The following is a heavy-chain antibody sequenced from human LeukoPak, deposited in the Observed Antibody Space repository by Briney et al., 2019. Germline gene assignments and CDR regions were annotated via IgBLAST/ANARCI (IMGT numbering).Heavy chain of an antibody. CDR1: GGTFSSYA. CDR2: IISIFGTP. Sequence: SVKVSCKSSGGTFSSYAISWVRQAPGQGLEWMGGIISIFGTPKYAQKFQGRVTITADESTSTAYMELSGLRSEDTAVYYCAREDGSGSFQPQFDYWGQGTLVTVSS. V-gene: IGHV1-69*13. CDR3: AREDGSGSFQPQFDY. D-gene: IGHD3-10*01. J-gene: IGHJ4*02.